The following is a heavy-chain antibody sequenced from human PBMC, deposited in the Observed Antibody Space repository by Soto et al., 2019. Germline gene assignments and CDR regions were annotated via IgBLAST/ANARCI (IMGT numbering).Heavy chain of an antibody. J-gene: IGHJ6*02. CDR2: MNPNSGNT. V-gene: IGHV1-8*01. CDR3: ARGNPGGYFDWLLWRNYYYGMDV. CDR1: GYTFTSYD. Sequence: QVQLVQSGAEVKKPGASVKVSCKASGYTFTSYDINWVRQATGQGLEWMGWMNPNSGNTGYAQKFQGRVTMTRNTSISTAYMELSSLRSEDTAVYYCARGNPGGYFDWLLWRNYYYGMDVWGQGTTVTVSS. D-gene: IGHD3-9*01.